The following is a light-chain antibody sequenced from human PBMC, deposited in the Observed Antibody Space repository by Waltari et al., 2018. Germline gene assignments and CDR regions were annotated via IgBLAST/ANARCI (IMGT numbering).Light chain of an antibody. CDR1: NVGDKY. CDR2: QDR. CDR3: QAWDSSTAWV. V-gene: IGLV3-1*01. J-gene: IGLJ2*01. Sequence: SYELTQPPSVSVSPGQTASITCSGANVGDKYACWYQQKPGQSPVLVIYQDRKRPSGIPERFSGSNSGNTATLTISGTQAMDEADYYCQAWDSSTAWVFGGGTKLTVL.